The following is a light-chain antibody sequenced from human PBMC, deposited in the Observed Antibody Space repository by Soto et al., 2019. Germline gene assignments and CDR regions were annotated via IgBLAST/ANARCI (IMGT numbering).Light chain of an antibody. V-gene: IGKV3-15*01. CDR3: QQYDNWPQYT. Sequence: EIVMTQSPATLSVPPGERATLFCRASRNIGGKLAWFQQKPGQAPTLLMYAVSTRAAGVPPRFSGSGSGTEFTLTSSSLQSEDFAVYYCQQYDNWPQYTFGQGTKLEIK. CDR2: AVS. CDR1: RNIGGK. J-gene: IGKJ2*01.